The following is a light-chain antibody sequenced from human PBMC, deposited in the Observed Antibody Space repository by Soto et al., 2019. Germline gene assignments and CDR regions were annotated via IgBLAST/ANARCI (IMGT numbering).Light chain of an antibody. CDR3: QSYDSSLSVV. J-gene: IGLJ2*01. V-gene: IGLV1-40*01. Sequence: QSVLTQPPSVSGAPGQRVTISCTGSSSNIGAGYDVHWYQQLPGTAPKLLIYGNSNRPSGVPDRFSGSKSGTSASLAIPGLRAEDEADYYCQSYDSSLSVVFGGGTKLTVL. CDR2: GNS. CDR1: SSNIGAGYD.